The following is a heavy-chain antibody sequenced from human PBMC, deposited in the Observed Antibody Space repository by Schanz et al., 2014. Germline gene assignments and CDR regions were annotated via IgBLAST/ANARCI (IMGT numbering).Heavy chain of an antibody. CDR3: ARDFHGYGPLLDY. V-gene: IGHV3-33*01. D-gene: IGHD5-12*01. CDR1: GFTFSSYD. J-gene: IGHJ4*02. CDR2: LWHDGSKK. Sequence: QVQLVESGGGVVQPGRSLRLSCVASGFTFSSYDVFWVRQAPGKGLEWVAILWHDGSKKYYADSVKGRFTVSRDNSKNTLYLQLNSLRAEDTAVYYCARDFHGYGPLLDYWGQGSLVTVSS.